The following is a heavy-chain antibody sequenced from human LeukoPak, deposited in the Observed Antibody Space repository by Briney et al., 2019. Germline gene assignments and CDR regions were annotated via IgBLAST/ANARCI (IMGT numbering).Heavy chain of an antibody. D-gene: IGHD5-12*01. J-gene: IGHJ4*02. CDR1: GFTFSSYE. CDR2: ISFSGSTI. Sequence: PGGSLRLSCAASGFTFSSYEMNWVRQAPGKGLEWVSYISFSGSTIYYTDSVKGRFTISRDDAKDSVYLQMNSLRAEDTAVYYCARDRQGGYGFDYWGQGTLVTVSS. V-gene: IGHV3-48*03. CDR3: ARDRQGGYGFDY.